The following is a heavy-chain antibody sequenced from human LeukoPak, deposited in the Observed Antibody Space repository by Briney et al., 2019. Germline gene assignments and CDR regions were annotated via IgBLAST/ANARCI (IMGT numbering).Heavy chain of an antibody. D-gene: IGHD3-10*01. CDR1: GFTFSSYE. V-gene: IGHV3-48*03. CDR3: ARAEYYYGSGSSGYMDV. J-gene: IGHJ6*03. Sequence: PGGSLRLSCAASGFTFSSYELNWVRQAPGKGLEGVSYISSSGSTIYYADSVKGRFTISRDNAKNSLYLQMNSLRAEDTAVYYCARAEYYYGSGSSGYMDVWGKGTTVTISS. CDR2: ISSSGSTI.